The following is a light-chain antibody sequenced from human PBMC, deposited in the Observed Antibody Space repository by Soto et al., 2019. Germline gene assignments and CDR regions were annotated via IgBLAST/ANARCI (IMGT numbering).Light chain of an antibody. Sequence: DIQMTQSPSSLSASIGDRVTITCRATQSIDRYLNWYQQKPGKAPKLLIYGASSLQSGGPSRFRGRGSGTDFTRTISSLQPEDVATYYGPESHSTPSAFGQGNRLDSK. CDR2: GAS. CDR1: QSIDRY. CDR3: PESHSTPSA. V-gene: IGKV1-39*01. J-gene: IGKJ5*01.